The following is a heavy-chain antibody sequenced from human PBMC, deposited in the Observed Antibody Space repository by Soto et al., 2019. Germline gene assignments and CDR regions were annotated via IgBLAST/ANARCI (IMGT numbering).Heavy chain of an antibody. CDR3: ASATSFSGHHGY. D-gene: IGHD2-8*02. CDR2: IYYSGST. J-gene: IGHJ4*02. CDR1: GGSFSSGGYY. Sequence: QLQLQESGPGLVKPSQTLSLACNVSGGSFSSGGYYWSWIRQLPGKGLEWIGYIYYSGSTYYNPSLKSRFTISLDTSKNQFSLKLSSVTAADTAVYYFASATSFSGHHGYWGQGTLVTVSS. V-gene: IGHV4-31*03.